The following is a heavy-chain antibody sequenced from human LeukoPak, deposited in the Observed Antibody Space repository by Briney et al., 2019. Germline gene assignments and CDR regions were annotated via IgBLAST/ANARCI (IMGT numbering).Heavy chain of an antibody. V-gene: IGHV3-53*05. CDR1: GFTVSSNY. J-gene: IGHJ4*02. Sequence: PGGSLRLSCAASGFTVSSNYMTWVRQAPGKGLEWVSVIYSGGGTYYADSVKGRFTISRDNSKNTLYLQMNSLRAEDTAVYYCAKDRAVAGSMDYWGQGTLVTVSS. CDR2: IYSGGGT. D-gene: IGHD6-19*01. CDR3: AKDRAVAGSMDY.